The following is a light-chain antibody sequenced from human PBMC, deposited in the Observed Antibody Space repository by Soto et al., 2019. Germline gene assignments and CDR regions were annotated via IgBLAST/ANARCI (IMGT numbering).Light chain of an antibody. CDR3: HQYNNWLALT. J-gene: IGKJ4*01. V-gene: IGKV3-15*01. Sequence: EIVLTQSPGTLSLSPGERATLSCRASQSVSSSYLAWYQQKPGQAPRLLIYDASTRATGIPVRFRGSGSGTEFTLTISSLQSEDSAVYYCHQYNNWLALTFGGGTKVDIK. CDR1: QSVSSSY. CDR2: DAS.